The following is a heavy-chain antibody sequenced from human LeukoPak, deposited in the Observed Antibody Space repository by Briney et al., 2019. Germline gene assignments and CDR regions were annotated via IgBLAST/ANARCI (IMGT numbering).Heavy chain of an antibody. Sequence: SETLSLTCTVSGGSISGYYWNWIRQPPGKGLEWIGYIYYSGSTYYNPSLKSRDTISVDTSKNQFSLKLSSVTAADTAVYYCARDGYSGFYWGQGTLVTVSS. D-gene: IGHD5-12*01. CDR1: GGSISGYY. V-gene: IGHV4-59*12. CDR2: IYYSGST. CDR3: ARDGYSGFY. J-gene: IGHJ4*02.